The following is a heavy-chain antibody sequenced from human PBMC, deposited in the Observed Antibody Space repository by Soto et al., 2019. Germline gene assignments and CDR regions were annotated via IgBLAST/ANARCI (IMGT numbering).Heavy chain of an antibody. V-gene: IGHV3-74*01. D-gene: IGHD6-19*01. CDR3: ARDAPEGQWLVRAY. Sequence: PGGSLRLSCAASGYTFSSYWIHWVRQAPGKGLVWVSRINPNGTDTSYVDSVRGRFTVSRDNAKNSLYLQMNSLRDEDTAVYYCARDAPEGQWLVRAYWGQGTLVTVSS. CDR2: INPNGTDT. CDR1: GYTFSSYW. J-gene: IGHJ4*02.